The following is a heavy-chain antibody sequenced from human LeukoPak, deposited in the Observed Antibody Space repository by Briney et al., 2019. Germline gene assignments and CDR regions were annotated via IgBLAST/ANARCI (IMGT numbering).Heavy chain of an antibody. V-gene: IGHV4-4*02. CDR1: GGSISSSNW. Sequence: SETLSLTCAVSGGSISSSNWWSWVRQPPGKGLEWIWEIYHSGSTNYNPSLKSRVTISVDKSKNQFSLKLSSVTAADTAVYYCSYSGGSGTDAFDIWGQGTMVTVSS. CDR3: SYSGGSGTDAFDI. J-gene: IGHJ3*02. D-gene: IGHD2-15*01. CDR2: IYHSGST.